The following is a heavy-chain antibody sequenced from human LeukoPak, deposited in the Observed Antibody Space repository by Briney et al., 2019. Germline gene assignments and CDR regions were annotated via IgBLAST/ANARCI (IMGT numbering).Heavy chain of an antibody. CDR1: GFAFAGFD. V-gene: IGHV3-23*01. D-gene: IGHD6-13*01. CDR3: PKRLHSSSWYAAFDY. J-gene: IGHJ4*02. Sequence: PGGSLRLSCAASGFAFAGFDMSWVRQAPGKGLEWVSIINSGRGDRTYYADSVKGRFTISRDNSKNTLYLQMNSLRAEDTAVYYCPKRLHSSSWYAAFDYWGQGTPVTVSS. CDR2: INSGRGDRT.